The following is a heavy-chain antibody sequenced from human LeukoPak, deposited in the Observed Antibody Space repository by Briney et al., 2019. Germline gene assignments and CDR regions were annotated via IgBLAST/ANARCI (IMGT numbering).Heavy chain of an antibody. CDR3: AAAGGFDY. D-gene: IGHD3-10*01. J-gene: IGHJ4*02. Sequence: GGSLRLSCAASGFSFRTSGMNWVRQAPGKGLEWVSYIGSSSSPLYYADSVKGRFTISRDNAKSSLYLQMNSLRDEDTAVYYCAAAGGFDYWGQGTLVTVSS. CDR1: GFSFRTSG. CDR2: IGSSSSPL. V-gene: IGHV3-48*02.